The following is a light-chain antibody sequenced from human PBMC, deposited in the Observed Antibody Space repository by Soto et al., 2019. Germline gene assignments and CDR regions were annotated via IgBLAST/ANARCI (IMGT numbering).Light chain of an antibody. CDR2: GNS. CDR1: TSNIGAGYD. Sequence: QSVLTQPPSVSGAPGQRVTISCTGSTSNIGAGYDVHWYQQLPGTAPKLLIYGNSNRPSGVPDRVSASKSGTSASLAITGLQTEDEADYYCQSYDSSLSAFVFGTGTKLTVL. CDR3: QSYDSSLSAFV. J-gene: IGLJ1*01. V-gene: IGLV1-40*01.